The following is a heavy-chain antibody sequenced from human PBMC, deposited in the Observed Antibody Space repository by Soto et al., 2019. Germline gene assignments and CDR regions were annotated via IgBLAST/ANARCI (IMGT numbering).Heavy chain of an antibody. D-gene: IGHD2-15*01. CDR2: INAGNGNT. CDR3: ASEVVAATPHASVPYYYYGMDV. J-gene: IGHJ6*02. CDR1: GYTFTSYA. Sequence: GASVKVSCKASGYTFTSYAMHWVRQAPGQRLGWMGWINAGNGNTKYSQKFQGRVTITRDTSASTAYMELSSLRSEDTAVYYCASEVVAATPHASVPYYYYGMDVWGQGTTVTVSS. V-gene: IGHV1-3*01.